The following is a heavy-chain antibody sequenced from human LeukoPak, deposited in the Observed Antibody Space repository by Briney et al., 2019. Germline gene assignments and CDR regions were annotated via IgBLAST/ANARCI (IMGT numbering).Heavy chain of an antibody. CDR1: GFTLSTYS. V-gene: IGHV3-48*01. CDR2: ISSSSSAI. Sequence: GGSLRLSCAVSGFTLSTYSMNWVRQAPGKGLEWVSYISSSSSAIFYADSVKGRFTISRDNAKNSVYLQMSSLRAEDTAVYYCARTMVEDYYDSSGYYYGFDYWGQGTLVTVSS. J-gene: IGHJ4*02. CDR3: ARTMVEDYYDSSGYYYGFDY. D-gene: IGHD3-22*01.